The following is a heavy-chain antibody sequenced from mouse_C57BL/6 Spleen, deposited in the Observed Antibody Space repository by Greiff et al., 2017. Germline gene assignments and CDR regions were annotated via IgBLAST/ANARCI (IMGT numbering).Heavy chain of an antibody. J-gene: IGHJ4*01. D-gene: IGHD2-3*01. V-gene: IGHV5-6*01. CDR1: GFTFSSYG. CDR3: AIRDGAMDY. CDR2: ISSGGSYT. Sequence: DVQLVESGGDLVKPGGSLKLSCAASGFTFSSYGMSWVRQTPDKRLEWVATISSGGSYTHYPDSVKGRFTSSRDNAKNTLYLQMSSLKSEDTAMYYCAIRDGAMDYWGQGTSVTVSS.